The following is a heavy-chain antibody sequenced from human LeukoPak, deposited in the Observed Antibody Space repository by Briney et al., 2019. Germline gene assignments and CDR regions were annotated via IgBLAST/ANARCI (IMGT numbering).Heavy chain of an antibody. V-gene: IGHV3-21*01. Sequence: PGGSLRLSCAASGFTFSSYNMNWVRQAPGKGLEWVSSISSTSTYIYYADSVKGRFTISRDNAKNSLYLQMNSLRADDTAVYYCAKDRSRYCSGGSCYYYYGMDVWGQGTTVTVSS. CDR3: AKDRSRYCSGGSCYYYYGMDV. CDR1: GFTFSSYN. CDR2: ISSTSTYI. J-gene: IGHJ6*02. D-gene: IGHD2-15*01.